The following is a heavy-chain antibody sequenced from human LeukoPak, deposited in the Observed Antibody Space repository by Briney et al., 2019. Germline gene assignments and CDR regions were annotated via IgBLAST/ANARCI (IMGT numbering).Heavy chain of an antibody. J-gene: IGHJ5*02. CDR2: IIPIFGTA. D-gene: IGHD6-6*01. CDR1: GGTFSSYA. Sequence: SVKVSCKASGGTFSSYAISWVRQAPGQGLEWMGGIIPIFGTANYAQKFQGRVTITTDESTSTAYMGLSSLRSEDTAVYYCARDLGNKQLAESWGQGTLVTVSS. CDR3: ARDLGNKQLAES. V-gene: IGHV1-69*05.